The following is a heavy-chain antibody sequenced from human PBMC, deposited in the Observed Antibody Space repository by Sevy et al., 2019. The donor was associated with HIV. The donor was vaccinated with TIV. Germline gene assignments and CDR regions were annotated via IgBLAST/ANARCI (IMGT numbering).Heavy chain of an antibody. V-gene: IGHV3-33*01. Sequence: LSLTCAASGFTFSSYGMHWVRQAPGKGLEWVAVIWYDGSNKYYADSVKGRFTISRDNSKNTLYLQMNSLRAEDTAVYYCARSFITMVRGVSRGSYYFDYWGQGTLVTVSS. D-gene: IGHD3-10*01. CDR2: IWYDGSNK. J-gene: IGHJ4*02. CDR1: GFTFSSYG. CDR3: ARSFITMVRGVSRGSYYFDY.